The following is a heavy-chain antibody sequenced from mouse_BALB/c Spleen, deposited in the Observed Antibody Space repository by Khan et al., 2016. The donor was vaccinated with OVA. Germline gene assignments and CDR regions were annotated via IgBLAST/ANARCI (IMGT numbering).Heavy chain of an antibody. CDR1: GYSFTGYF. V-gene: IGHV1-20*02. CDR2: INPHFGET. J-gene: IGHJ2*01. D-gene: IGHD1-1*01. Sequence: VQLQQSGPELVKPGASVKISCKASGYSFTGYFMNWVMQSHGKSLEWIGRINPHFGETFYNPKFQDKATLTVDESSSTAHMELRSLASEDSAVYYCARVYDSDFDYWGQGTARTVSS. CDR3: ARVYDSDFDY.